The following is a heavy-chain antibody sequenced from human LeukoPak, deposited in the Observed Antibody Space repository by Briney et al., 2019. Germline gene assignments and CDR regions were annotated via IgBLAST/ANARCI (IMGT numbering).Heavy chain of an antibody. J-gene: IGHJ6*01. CDR1: GSTSGDYG. D-gene: IGHD3-3*01. V-gene: IGHV3-49*04. CDR3: SRKEGRAIFGSYYYYGMDV. Sequence: GGCRRLSCTADGSTSGDYGMSWVRQAPGKGLEWVGSTRRKAYEGTTEYVASVKGRLTISRDDSKSIDYLQMNSLKTEDTAVYYCSRKEGRAIFGSYYYYGMDVWGQGTTVTVSS. CDR2: TRRKAYEGTT.